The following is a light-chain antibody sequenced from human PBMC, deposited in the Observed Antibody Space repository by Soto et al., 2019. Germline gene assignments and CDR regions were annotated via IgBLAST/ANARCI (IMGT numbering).Light chain of an antibody. CDR2: AAS. Sequence: DIQMTQSPSTLSGSVGDRVTITCRASQTISSWLAWYQQKPGKAPKLLIYAASSLESGVPSRFSGSGSGTEFTLTISNLQPDDFATYYCQQYNSLWTVGQGTKVDIK. V-gene: IGKV1-5*01. CDR1: QTISSW. J-gene: IGKJ1*01. CDR3: QQYNSLWT.